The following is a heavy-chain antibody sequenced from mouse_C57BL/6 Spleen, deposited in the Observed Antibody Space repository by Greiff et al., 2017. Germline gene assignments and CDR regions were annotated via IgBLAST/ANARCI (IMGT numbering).Heavy chain of an antibody. CDR2: IRYDGSN. CDR1: GYSITSGYY. CDR3: AIRSFYDGYYDWFAY. V-gene: IGHV3-6*01. J-gene: IGHJ3*01. D-gene: IGHD2-3*01. Sequence: EVKLQESGPGLVKPSQSLSLTCSVTGYSITSGYYWNWIRQFPGNKLEWMGYIRYDGSNNYNPSLKNRISITRDTSKNQFFLKLNSVTTEDTATYYCAIRSFYDGYYDWFAYWGQGTLVTVSA.